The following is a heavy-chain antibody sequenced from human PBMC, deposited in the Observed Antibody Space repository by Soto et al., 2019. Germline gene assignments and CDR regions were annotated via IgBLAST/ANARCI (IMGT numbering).Heavy chain of an antibody. CDR1: GGSISTSY. J-gene: IGHJ4*01. CDR2: IHESGKT. Sequence: PSETLSLTCTVSGGSISTSYWSWIRQPPGKGLEWIGYIHESGKTNYNPSLKSRVATSVDTSKNQFSLRLSSVTAADTAIYYCARGSGYTAIDFWGQGTLVTVSP. CDR3: ARGSGYTAIDF. D-gene: IGHD3-22*01. V-gene: IGHV4-59*01.